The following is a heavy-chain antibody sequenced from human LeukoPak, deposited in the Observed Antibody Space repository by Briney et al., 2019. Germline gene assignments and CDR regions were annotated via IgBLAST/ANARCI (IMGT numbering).Heavy chain of an antibody. Sequence: GGSLRLSWAASGFIFRSYAMHWVRQAPSEGLEWVAVISSDGSNKYYADSVKGRFTISRDNSKNTLYLQMNSLRAEDTAVYYRARDLRHQLLYCLDYWGQGTLVTVSS. J-gene: IGHJ4*02. CDR1: GFIFRSYA. V-gene: IGHV3-30*04. CDR3: ARDLRHQLLYCLDY. CDR2: ISSDGSNK. D-gene: IGHD2-2*02.